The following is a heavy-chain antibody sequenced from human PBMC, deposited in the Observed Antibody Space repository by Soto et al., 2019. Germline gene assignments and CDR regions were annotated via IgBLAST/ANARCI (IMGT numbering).Heavy chain of an antibody. CDR2: IYHSGST. V-gene: IGHV4-61*08. J-gene: IGHJ5*02. D-gene: IGHD2-8*01. Sequence: SETLSLTCTVSGGSISSGGYSWSWIRQPPGKGLEWIGYIYHSGSTNYNPSLKSRVTISVDTSKNQFSLKLSSVTAADTAVYYCARDGHGVFDPWGQGTLVTVSS. CDR1: GGSISSGGYS. CDR3: ARDGHGVFDP.